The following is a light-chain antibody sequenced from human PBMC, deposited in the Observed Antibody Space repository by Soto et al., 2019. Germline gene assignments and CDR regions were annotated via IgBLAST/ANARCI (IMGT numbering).Light chain of an antibody. CDR2: DVS. Sequence: EIVLTQSPVTLSLSPGESATLSCRASRSITTFLAWYQQRPGQAPRLLMYDVSNRATGIPARFSGSGSGTDFTLTISSLEPEDFAVYYCQQRSNWPLTFGGGTKV. J-gene: IGKJ4*01. CDR1: RSITTF. CDR3: QQRSNWPLT. V-gene: IGKV3-11*01.